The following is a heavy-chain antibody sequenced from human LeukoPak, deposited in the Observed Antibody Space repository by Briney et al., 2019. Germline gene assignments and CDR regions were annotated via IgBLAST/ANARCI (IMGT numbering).Heavy chain of an antibody. D-gene: IGHD1-20*01. CDR3: ATSLWARITGTTSDYYYYYMDV. J-gene: IGHJ6*03. CDR2: FDPEDGET. V-gene: IGHV1-24*01. Sequence: GASVTVSCKVSGYTLTELSMHWVRQAAGKGLEWMGGFDPEDGETIYAPKFQGRVTMTEDTSTDTAYMELSSLRSEDTAVYYCATSLWARITGTTSDYYYYYMDVWGKGTTVTVSS. CDR1: GYTLTELS.